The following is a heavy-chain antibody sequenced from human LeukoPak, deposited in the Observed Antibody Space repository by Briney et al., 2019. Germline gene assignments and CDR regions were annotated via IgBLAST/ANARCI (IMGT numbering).Heavy chain of an antibody. J-gene: IGHJ6*04. CDR1: GFTFGHYW. CDR3: ARDDGDV. V-gene: IGHV3-7*01. CDR2: MNQDGSER. Sequence: GGSLRLSCAASGFTFGHYWMSWVRQAPGKGLECVANMNQDGSERYYVDSVKDRITISRDNTRNSLDLQINSLTVEDTAIYYCARDDGDVWGTGTTVTVSS.